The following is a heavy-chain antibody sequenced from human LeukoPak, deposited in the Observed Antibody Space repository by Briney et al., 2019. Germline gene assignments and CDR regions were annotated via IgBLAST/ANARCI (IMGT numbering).Heavy chain of an antibody. CDR2: IKQDGSEK. D-gene: IGHD4-11*01. J-gene: IGHJ4*02. CDR1: TFIFNSHW. CDR3: ASGPDYSPGFEY. V-gene: IGHV3-7*01. Sequence: GGSLRLSCTTSTFIFNSHWMTWVRQAPGKGLEWVANIKQDGSEKYHVDSVKGRFTISRDNAQESLYLQMNSLRAEDTAMYYCASGPDYSPGFEYWGQGTLVTVSS.